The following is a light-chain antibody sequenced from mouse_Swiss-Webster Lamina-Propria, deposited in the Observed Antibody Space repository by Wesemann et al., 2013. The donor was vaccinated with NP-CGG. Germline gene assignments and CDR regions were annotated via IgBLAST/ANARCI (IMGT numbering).Light chain of an antibody. CDR3: QQWSSNPPT. J-gene: IGKJ4*01. V-gene: IGKV4-72*01. Sequence: QIVLSQSPAILSASPGEKVTMTCRASSSVSYMYWYQQKPRSSPKPWIYLTSNLASGVPARFSGSGSGTSYSLTISRVEAEDAATYYCQQWSSNPPTFGSGTKLEIK. CDR2: LTS. CDR1: SSVSY.